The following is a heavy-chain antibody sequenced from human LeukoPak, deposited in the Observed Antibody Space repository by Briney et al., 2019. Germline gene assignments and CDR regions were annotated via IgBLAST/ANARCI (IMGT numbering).Heavy chain of an antibody. V-gene: IGHV1-18*01. Sequence: VASVKVSCKASGYTFTSYGISWVRQAPGQGLEWMGWISAYNGNTNYAQKLQGRVTMTTDTSTSTAYMELSSLRSEDTAVYYCARCRRVGNWFDPWGQGTLVTVSS. CDR3: ARCRRVGNWFDP. CDR1: GYTFTSYG. J-gene: IGHJ5*02. CDR2: ISAYNGNT.